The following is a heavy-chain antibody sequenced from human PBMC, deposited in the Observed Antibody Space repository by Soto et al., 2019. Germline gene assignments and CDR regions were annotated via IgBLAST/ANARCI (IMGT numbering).Heavy chain of an antibody. CDR3: ARLFKVVSPLG. D-gene: IGHD3-22*01. V-gene: IGHV4-39*01. CDR1: GGSISSSSYS. J-gene: IGHJ4*02. CDR2: IYYSGST. Sequence: QLQLQESGPGLVKPSETLSLTCTVSGGSISSSSYSWGWIRQPPGKGLEWIGSIYYSGSTYYNPSLKSRVTISVDTSRNQFSLTLISVTAADTAVYYCARLFKVVSPLGWGQGTLVTVSS.